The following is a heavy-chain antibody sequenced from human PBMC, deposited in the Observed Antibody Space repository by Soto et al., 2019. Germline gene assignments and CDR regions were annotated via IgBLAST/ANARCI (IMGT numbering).Heavy chain of an antibody. V-gene: IGHV3-30*18. CDR2: ISYDGSNK. Sequence: QVQLVESGGGVVQPGRSLRLSCAASGFTFSSYGMHWVRQAPGKGLEWVAVISYDGSNKYYADSVKGRFTISRDNSKNTLYLQMNSRRAEDTGVYYCAKEYGSSSLSPDFDYWGQGTLVTVSS. J-gene: IGHJ4*02. D-gene: IGHD6-13*01. CDR3: AKEYGSSSLSPDFDY. CDR1: GFTFSSYG.